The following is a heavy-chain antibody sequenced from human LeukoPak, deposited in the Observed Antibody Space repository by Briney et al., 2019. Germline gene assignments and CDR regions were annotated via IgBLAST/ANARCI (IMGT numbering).Heavy chain of an antibody. CDR3: ARMVGTVTIFDY. J-gene: IGHJ4*02. Sequence: GGSLRLSCGASGFTFSSYGMHWVRQAPGKGLEWVAFIRYDGSNKYYADSVKGRFTISRDNSKNTLYLQMNSLRAEDTAVYYCARMVGTVTIFDYWGQGTLVTV. V-gene: IGHV3-30*02. CDR1: GFTFSSYG. CDR2: IRYDGSNK. D-gene: IGHD4-17*01.